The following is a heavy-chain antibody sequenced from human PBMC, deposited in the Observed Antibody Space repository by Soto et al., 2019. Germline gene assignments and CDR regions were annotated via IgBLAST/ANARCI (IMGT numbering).Heavy chain of an antibody. CDR3: ARDVGIDSDDFFAY. J-gene: IGHJ4*02. Sequence: PGGSLRLSCTASGFTFTSYGMGWVRQAPGKGLQWVSTIRGDGGQTHYTDSVKGRFSISRDNSNNTVYLQMDSLRAEDTAMYFCARDVGIDSDDFFAYWGQGTQVTVSS. CDR2: IRGDGGQT. D-gene: IGHD3-9*01. CDR1: GFTFTSYG. V-gene: IGHV3-23*01.